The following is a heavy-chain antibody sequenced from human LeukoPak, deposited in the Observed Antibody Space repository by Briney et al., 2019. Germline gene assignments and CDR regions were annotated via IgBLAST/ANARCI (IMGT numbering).Heavy chain of an antibody. Sequence: GGSLRLSCAASGFTFSNYVMNWVRQAPGKGLEWVSSISSSSTYIDYADSMKGRFTISRDNAKNSLYLQMNSLRAEDTAVYYCTKRTGRDSRDYRGQGTLVTVSS. CDR2: ISSSSTYI. V-gene: IGHV3-21*04. CDR1: GFTFSNYV. D-gene: IGHD3-22*01. J-gene: IGHJ4*02. CDR3: TKRTGRDSRDY.